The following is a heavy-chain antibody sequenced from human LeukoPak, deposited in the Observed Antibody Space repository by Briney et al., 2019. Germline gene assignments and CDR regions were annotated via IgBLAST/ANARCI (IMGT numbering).Heavy chain of an antibody. CDR1: GFTVSSNY. D-gene: IGHD3-22*01. CDR2: IYSGGST. V-gene: IGHV3-66*01. J-gene: IGHJ4*02. Sequence: GGSLRLSCAASGFTVSSNYMSGVRQAPGKGLEWVSVIYSGGSTYYADSVKGRFTISRDNSKNTLYLQMNSLRAEDTAVYYCARDQDYYDSSGYSFWGQGTLVTVSS. CDR3: ARDQDYYDSSGYSF.